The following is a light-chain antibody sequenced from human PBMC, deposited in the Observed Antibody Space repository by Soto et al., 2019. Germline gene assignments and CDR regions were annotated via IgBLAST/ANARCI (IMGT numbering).Light chain of an antibody. V-gene: IGKV1-5*01. CDR2: DAS. CDR3: QQYDNYKPLT. Sequence: DIQMTQSPSTLSASVGDRVTITCRASQSISSWLAWYQQKPGKAPKLLIFDASSLESGTPSRFSGRRSGTQFTLSINGLQPDDFATYYSQQYDNYKPLTFGGGTKVDI. J-gene: IGKJ4*01. CDR1: QSISSW.